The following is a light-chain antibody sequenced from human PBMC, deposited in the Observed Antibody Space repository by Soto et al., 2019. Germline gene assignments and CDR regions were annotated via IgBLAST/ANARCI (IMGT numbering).Light chain of an antibody. CDR3: QQYDNLPYT. V-gene: IGKV1-33*01. CDR1: PDISNY. CDR2: DAS. Sequence: DIQMTQSPSSLSASVGDRVTITCQASPDISNYLNWYQQKPGKAPKLLIYDASNLETGVPSRFSGSGSGTDFTFTISSLQPEDNATYYCQQYDNLPYTFGQGTKLEIK. J-gene: IGKJ2*01.